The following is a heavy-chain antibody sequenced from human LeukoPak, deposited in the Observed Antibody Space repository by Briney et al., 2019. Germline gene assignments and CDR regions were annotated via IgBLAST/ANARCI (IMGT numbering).Heavy chain of an antibody. CDR2: INGDGSTT. J-gene: IGHJ4*02. CDR3: AKGGSSSPRSTFDY. V-gene: IGHV3-74*01. Sequence: PGGSLRLSCAASGFTFSNYWMHWVRQAPGKGLVWVSHINGDGSTTSYADSVKGRFTISRDNAKNTVYLQMNSLRAEDTAVYYCAKGGSSSPRSTFDYWGQGTLLTVSS. D-gene: IGHD6-13*01. CDR1: GFTFSNYW.